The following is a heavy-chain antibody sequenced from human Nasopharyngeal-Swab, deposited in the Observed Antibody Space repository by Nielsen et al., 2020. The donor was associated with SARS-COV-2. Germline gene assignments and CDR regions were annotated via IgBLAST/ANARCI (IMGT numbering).Heavy chain of an antibody. J-gene: IGHJ6*02. V-gene: IGHV3-30*02. CDR1: GFTFSSYG. D-gene: IGHD2-8*02. CDR2: IWYDGSNK. CDR3: AKAGGVAGEFYGMDV. Sequence: GESLKISCAASGFTFSSYGMHWVRQAPGKGPEWVAVIWYDGSNKYYADSVKGRFTISRDNSKNTLYLQMNSLRAEDTALYYCAKAGGVAGEFYGMDVWGQGTTVTVSS.